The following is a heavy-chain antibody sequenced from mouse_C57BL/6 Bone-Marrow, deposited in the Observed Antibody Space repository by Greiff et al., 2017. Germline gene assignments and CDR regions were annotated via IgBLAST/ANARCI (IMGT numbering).Heavy chain of an antibody. V-gene: IGHV1-39*01. CDR2: INPNYGTT. CDR1: GYSFTDYN. J-gene: IGHJ4*01. D-gene: IGHD3-2*02. CDR3: ARTVRHYSSVYAMDY. Sequence: VQLKQSGPELVKPGASVKISCKASGYSFTDYNMNWVKQSNGKSLEWIGVINPNYGTTSYNQKFKGKATLTVDQSSSTAYMQLNRLTSEDSAVYYCARTVRHYSSVYAMDYWGQGTSVTVSS.